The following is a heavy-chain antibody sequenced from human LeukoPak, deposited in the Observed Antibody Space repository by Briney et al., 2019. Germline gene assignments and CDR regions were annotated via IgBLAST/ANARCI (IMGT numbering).Heavy chain of an antibody. CDR1: GYTFTDYY. J-gene: IGHJ4*02. CDR3: TADKKLGDFDY. CDR2: INPNSGGT. V-gene: IGHV1-2*06. D-gene: IGHD7-27*01. Sequence: ASVKVSCKASGYTFTDYYMHWVRQAPGQGLEWMGRINPNSGGTNYAQKFQGRVTITRDTSISIGYMELSRLKSDDTAIYYCTADKKLGDFDYWGQGTLVTVSS.